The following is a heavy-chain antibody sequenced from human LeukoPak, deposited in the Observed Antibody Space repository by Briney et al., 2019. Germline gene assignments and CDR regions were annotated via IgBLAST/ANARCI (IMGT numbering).Heavy chain of an antibody. CDR3: ARRPSYYDSSGYSL. Sequence: QTGGSLRLSCAASGFTFSSYAMSWVRQAPGKGLEWVSAISGSGGSTYYADPVKGRFTISRDNSKNTLYLQMNSLRAEDTAVYYCARRPSYYDSSGYSLWGQGTLVTVSS. J-gene: IGHJ4*02. CDR2: ISGSGGST. CDR1: GFTFSSYA. V-gene: IGHV3-23*01. D-gene: IGHD3-22*01.